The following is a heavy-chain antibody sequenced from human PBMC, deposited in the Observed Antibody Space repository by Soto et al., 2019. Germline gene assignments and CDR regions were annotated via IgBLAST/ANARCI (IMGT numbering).Heavy chain of an antibody. Sequence: QVQLQQWGAGLLKPSETLCLSCAVYGGSFSGYYWSWIRQPPGKGLEWIGEINHSGSTNYNPSLKSRVTISVDTSKNQFSLNLNSVTAADTAVYYFARGPIGVWGQVTTVTVSS. V-gene: IGHV4-34*01. CDR3: ARGPIGV. CDR2: INHSGST. D-gene: IGHD3-16*02. CDR1: GGSFSGYY. J-gene: IGHJ6*02.